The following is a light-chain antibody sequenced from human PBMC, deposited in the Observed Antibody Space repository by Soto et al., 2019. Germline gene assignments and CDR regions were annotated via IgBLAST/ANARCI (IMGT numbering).Light chain of an antibody. CDR2: GAS. Sequence: IVLTQSPGTLSLSPGERATLSCRARQSVSSSYLAWYQQKPGQAPRLLIYGASSRATGIPDRFSGSGSRTDFTLTISRLEPEDFAVYYCQQYGSSTGYTFGQGNTLEIK. CDR3: QQYGSSTGYT. V-gene: IGKV3-20*01. CDR1: QSVSSSY. J-gene: IGKJ2*01.